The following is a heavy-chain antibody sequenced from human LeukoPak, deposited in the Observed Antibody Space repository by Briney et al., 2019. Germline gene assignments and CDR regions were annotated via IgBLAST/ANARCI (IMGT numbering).Heavy chain of an antibody. D-gene: IGHD3-22*01. CDR1: GGSISSSSYY. CDR3: ARVRIQPANYYDSSGYYFDY. V-gene: IGHV4-39*07. Sequence: SETLSLTCTVSGGSISSSSYYWGWIRQPPGKGLEWIGSIYYSGSTYYNPSLKSRVTISVDTSKNQFSLKLSSVTAADTAVYYCARVRIQPANYYDSSGYYFDYWGQGTLVTVSS. J-gene: IGHJ4*02. CDR2: IYYSGST.